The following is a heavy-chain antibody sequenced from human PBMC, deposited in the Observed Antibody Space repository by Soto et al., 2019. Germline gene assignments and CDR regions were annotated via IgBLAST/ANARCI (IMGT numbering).Heavy chain of an antibody. J-gene: IGHJ4*02. V-gene: IGHV4-30-2*01. D-gene: IGHD3-10*01. Sequence: QLQLQESGSGLVKPSQTLSLTCAVSGGSISSGGYSWSWIRQPQGKSLEWIGYIYHSGSTYYNPSLKSRVTITVDRSKNQFSLKLSSVTPADTAVDYCARRPPFGYWGQGTLGTVSS. CDR2: IYHSGST. CDR3: ARRPPFGY. CDR1: GGSISSGGYS.